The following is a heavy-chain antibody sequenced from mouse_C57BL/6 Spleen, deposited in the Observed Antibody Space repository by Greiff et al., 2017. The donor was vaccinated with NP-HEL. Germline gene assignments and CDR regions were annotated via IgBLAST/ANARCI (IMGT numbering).Heavy chain of an antibody. J-gene: IGHJ2*01. Sequence: VKLQESGAELVRPGTSVKMSCKASGYTFTNYWIGWAKQRPGHGLEWIGDIYPGGGYTNYNEKFKGKATLTADKSSSTAYMQFSSLTSEDSAIYYCARWGYGSSSYFDYWGQGTTLTVSS. V-gene: IGHV1-63*01. D-gene: IGHD1-1*01. CDR1: GYTFTNYW. CDR3: ARWGYGSSSYFDY. CDR2: IYPGGGYT.